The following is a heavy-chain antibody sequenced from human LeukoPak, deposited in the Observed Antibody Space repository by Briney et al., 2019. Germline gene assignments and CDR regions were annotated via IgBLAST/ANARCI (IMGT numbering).Heavy chain of an antibody. D-gene: IGHD1-14*01. J-gene: IGHJ6*03. Sequence: GGSLRLSCAASGFTFNTYWMTWVRQAPGKGLEWVAYIKQNGNEKYYVDSVKGRFTISRDNAQNSLYLQMNSLRAEDTAVYYCARSPAGANYYLDVWGKGTTVTISS. CDR3: ARSPAGANYYLDV. V-gene: IGHV3-7*01. CDR1: GFTFNTYW. CDR2: IKQNGNEK.